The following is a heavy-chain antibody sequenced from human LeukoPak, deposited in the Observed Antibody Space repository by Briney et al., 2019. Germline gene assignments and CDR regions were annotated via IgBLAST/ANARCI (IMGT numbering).Heavy chain of an antibody. V-gene: IGHV4-59*01. CDR3: ARVEGSGWYGRDWFDP. CDR2: IYYSGST. CDR1: GGSISSYD. J-gene: IGHJ5*02. Sequence: SETLSLTCTVSGGSISSYDWSWIRQPPGKGLEWIGYIYYSGSTNYNPSLKSRVTISVDTSKNQCSLKLSSVTAAATAVYYCARVEGSGWYGRDWFDPWGQGTLVTVSS. D-gene: IGHD6-19*01.